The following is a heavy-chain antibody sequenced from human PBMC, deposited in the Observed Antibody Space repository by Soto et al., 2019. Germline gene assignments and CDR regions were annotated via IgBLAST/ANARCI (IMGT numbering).Heavy chain of an antibody. V-gene: IGHV3-74*01. CDR3: ATLNSFGADY. Sequence: GSLRLSLAASGLTLSSYWMPWVRQAPGKGLVWVSRIYSDGSGTTYADSVKGRFTISRENAKSMLYLQMNSLRVEDTDVYYCATLNSFGADYWGQGTLVTVSS. CDR1: GLTLSSYW. J-gene: IGHJ4*02. D-gene: IGHD5-18*01. CDR2: IYSDGSGT.